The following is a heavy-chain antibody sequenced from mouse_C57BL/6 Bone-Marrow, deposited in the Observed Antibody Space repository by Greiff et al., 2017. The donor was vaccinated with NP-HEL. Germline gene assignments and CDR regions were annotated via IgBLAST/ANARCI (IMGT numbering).Heavy chain of an antibody. CDR1: GFTFSSYA. J-gene: IGHJ2*01. V-gene: IGHV5-4*03. Sequence: EVMLVESGGGLVKPGGSLKLSCAASGFTFSSYAMSWVRQTPEKRLEWVATISDGGSYTYYPDNVKGRFTISRDNAKNNLYLQMSHLKSEDTAMYYCARNVVTTEDFDYWGQGTTLTVSS. CDR2: ISDGGSYT. D-gene: IGHD2-2*01. CDR3: ARNVVTTEDFDY.